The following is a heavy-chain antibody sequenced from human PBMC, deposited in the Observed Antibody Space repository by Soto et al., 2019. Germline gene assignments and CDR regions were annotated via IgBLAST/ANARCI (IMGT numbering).Heavy chain of an antibody. Sequence: SQTLSLTCDISGDSVSSNSAAWNWIRQSPSRGLEWLGRTYYRSKWYNDYAVSVKSRIIINPDTSKNQFSLQLSSVTPEDTAVYYCARSTDTTMGAFDYWGQGTLVTVSS. CDR1: GDSVSSNSAA. CDR3: ARSTDTTMGAFDY. CDR2: TYYRSKWYN. D-gene: IGHD5-18*01. V-gene: IGHV6-1*01. J-gene: IGHJ4*02.